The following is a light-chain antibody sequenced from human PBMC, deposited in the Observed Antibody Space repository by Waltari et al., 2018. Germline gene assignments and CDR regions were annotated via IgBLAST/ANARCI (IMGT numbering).Light chain of an antibody. J-gene: IGLJ2*01. CDR1: GSNLGAGYD. CDR3: QSYDTSLSVV. CDR2: GTS. V-gene: IGLV1-40*01. Sequence: QSVLTQPPSVSGAPGHRVSISCTGSGSNLGAGYDVHWYQQHPGKAPKLLIYGTSTRPPGVPDRFFGSQSGTSASLAITALQAEDEAEYYCQSYDTSLSVVFGGGTKLTVL.